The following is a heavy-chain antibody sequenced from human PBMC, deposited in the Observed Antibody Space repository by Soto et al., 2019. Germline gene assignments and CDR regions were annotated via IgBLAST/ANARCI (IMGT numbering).Heavy chain of an antibody. V-gene: IGHV3-11*05. CDR1: GLTFSDYY. J-gene: IGHJ6*02. Sequence: QVQLVESGGGLVKPGGSLRLSCAGSGLTFSDYYMSWMRQAPGKGLEWVSYITSSGSYTKYAYSVQGRLTISRDNAKNSLYLQMNSLRAEDPAVYYCARELDGIDVWGQGTTVTVSS. CDR2: ITSSGSYT. CDR3: ARELDGIDV.